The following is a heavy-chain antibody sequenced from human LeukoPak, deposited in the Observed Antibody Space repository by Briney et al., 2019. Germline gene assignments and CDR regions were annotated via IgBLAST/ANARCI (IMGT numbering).Heavy chain of an antibody. CDR3: ARESGTERYFDY. CDR2: IYASGST. CDR1: GYSNSSGYY. V-gene: IGHV4-4*07. Sequence: SETLSLTCTVSGYSNSSGYYWGWIRQPAGKGLEWIGRIYASGSTNYNPSLKSRVTMSVDTSKNQFSLKLSSVAAADTAVYYCARESGTERYFDYWGQGTLVTVSS. J-gene: IGHJ4*02. D-gene: IGHD1-26*01.